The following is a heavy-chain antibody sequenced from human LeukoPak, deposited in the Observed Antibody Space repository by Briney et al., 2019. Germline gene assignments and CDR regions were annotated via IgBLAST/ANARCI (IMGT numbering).Heavy chain of an antibody. CDR1: GCTFDDYA. CDR2: ISWNSGGI. CDR3: AKLSEGGSFDY. D-gene: IGHD3-16*01. V-gene: IGHV3-9*01. Sequence: GRSLRLSCAASGCTFDDYAMHWVRQAPGKGLEWVSGISWNSGGIVYADSVKGRFTISRDNAKNSLYLQMNSMRAEDTALYYCAKLSEGGSFDYWGQGTLVTVSS. J-gene: IGHJ4*02.